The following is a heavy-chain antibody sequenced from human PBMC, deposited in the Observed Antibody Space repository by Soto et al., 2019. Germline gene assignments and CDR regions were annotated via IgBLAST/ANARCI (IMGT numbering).Heavy chain of an antibody. CDR2: FYYSGST. CDR3: ARISVASRYMDV. D-gene: IGHD5-12*01. J-gene: IGHJ6*03. CDR1: GGSISSSSYY. V-gene: IGHV4-39*01. Sequence: SETLSLTCTVSGGSISSSSYYWGWIRQSPGKGLEWIGSFYYSGSTYYSPSLKSRVTISGDTSKKQISLRLSSVTAADTAVYYCARISVASRYMDVWGKGTTVTVSS.